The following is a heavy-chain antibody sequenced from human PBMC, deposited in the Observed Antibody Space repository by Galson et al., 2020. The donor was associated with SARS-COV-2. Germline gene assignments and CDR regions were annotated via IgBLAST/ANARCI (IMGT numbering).Heavy chain of an antibody. CDR1: GFTFSSYA. CDR3: AKGPVGNPKYCFDY. J-gene: IGHJ4*02. V-gene: IGHV3-23*01. D-gene: IGHD2-15*01. Sequence: GGSLRLSCAASGFTFSSYAMSWVRQAPGKGLEWVSATRSSGSSTYYADSVTGRFTIPRDKSTNTLYLQMNSRRAEDTAVYYCAKGPVGNPKYCFDYWGQGTLVTVSS. CDR2: TRSSGSST.